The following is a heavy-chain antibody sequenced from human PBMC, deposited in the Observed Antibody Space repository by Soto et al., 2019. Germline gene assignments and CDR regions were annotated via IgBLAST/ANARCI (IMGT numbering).Heavy chain of an antibody. D-gene: IGHD6-13*01. CDR1: GFTFSSYG. J-gene: IGHJ3*02. V-gene: IGHV3-33*01. Sequence: GGSLRLSCAASGFTFSSYGMHWVRQAPGKGLEWVAVIWYDGSNKYYADSVKGRFTISRDNSKNTLYLQMNSLRAEDTAVYYCARDRQQQHGPQLVMDSDAFDIWGQGTMVTVSS. CDR3: ARDRQQQHGPQLVMDSDAFDI. CDR2: IWYDGSNK.